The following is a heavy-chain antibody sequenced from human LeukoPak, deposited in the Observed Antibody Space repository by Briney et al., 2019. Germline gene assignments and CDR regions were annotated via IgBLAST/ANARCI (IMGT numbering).Heavy chain of an antibody. CDR2: IYTSGST. CDR3: ARGSSSSWGRDWYYYMDV. CDR1: GGSISSGSYY. Sequence: PSQTLSLTCTVSGGSISSGSYYWSWIRQPAGKGLEWIGRIYTSGSTNYNPSLKSRVTISVDTSKNQFSLKLSSVTAADTAVYYCARGSSSSWGRDWYYYMDVWGKGTTVTVSS. J-gene: IGHJ6*03. V-gene: IGHV4-61*02. D-gene: IGHD6-13*01.